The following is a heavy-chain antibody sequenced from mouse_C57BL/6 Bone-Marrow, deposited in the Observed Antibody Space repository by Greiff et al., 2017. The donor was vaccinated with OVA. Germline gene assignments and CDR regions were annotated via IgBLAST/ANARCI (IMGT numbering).Heavy chain of an antibody. D-gene: IGHD1-1*01. CDR3: ARRDYGSSPEV. V-gene: IGHV1-81*01. CDR1: GYTFTSYG. CDR2: IYPRSGNT. Sequence: QVQLQQSGAELARPGASVKLSCKASGYTFTSYGISWVKQRTGQGLEWIGEIYPRSGNTYYNEKFKGKATLTADKSSSTAYMELRSLTSEDSAVDFCARRDYGSSPEVWGRGTTGSVSA. J-gene: IGHJ1*03.